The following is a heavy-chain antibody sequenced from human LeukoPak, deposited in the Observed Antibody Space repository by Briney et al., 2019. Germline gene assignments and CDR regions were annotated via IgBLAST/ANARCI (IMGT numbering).Heavy chain of an antibody. CDR1: GFTFSSYA. CDR3: ARDRTVTTDYFDY. J-gene: IGHJ4*02. D-gene: IGHD4-17*01. V-gene: IGHV3-23*01. Sequence: GGSLRLSCAASGFTFSSYAMSWVRQAPGKGLEWVSAISGSGGSTYYADSVKGRFTISRDNSKNTLYLQMNSLRAEDTAVYYCARDRTVTTDYFDYWGQGTLVTVSS. CDR2: ISGSGGST.